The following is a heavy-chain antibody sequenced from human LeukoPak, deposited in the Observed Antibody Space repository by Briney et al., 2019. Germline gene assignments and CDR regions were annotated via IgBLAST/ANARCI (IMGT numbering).Heavy chain of an antibody. D-gene: IGHD3-22*01. CDR3: ARDSASTGYYYYSFYYMDV. V-gene: IGHV1-2*02. CDR2: INPNSGDP. J-gene: IGHJ6*03. CDR1: GYTFTGYY. Sequence: ASVKVSCKASGYTFTGYYIHWVRQAPGQGLEWMGWINPNSGDPNYAQKFQGRVTMTRDTSISTAYMGLSRLRSDDTAVYYCARDSASTGYYYYSFYYMDVWGKGTTVTVSS.